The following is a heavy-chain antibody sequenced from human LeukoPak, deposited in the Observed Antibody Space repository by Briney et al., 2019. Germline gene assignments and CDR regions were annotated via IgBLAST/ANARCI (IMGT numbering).Heavy chain of an antibody. Sequence: SVNVSFKASGGTFISYAISWVRQAPGQGLEWMGGIIPIFGTANYAQKFQGRVTITADESTSTAYMELSSLRSEDTAVYYCAGVYCSSTSCYYYYYGMDVWGQGTTVTVSS. V-gene: IGHV1-69*01. CDR2: IIPIFGTA. CDR1: GGTFISYA. D-gene: IGHD2-2*01. CDR3: AGVYCSSTSCYYYYYGMDV. J-gene: IGHJ6*02.